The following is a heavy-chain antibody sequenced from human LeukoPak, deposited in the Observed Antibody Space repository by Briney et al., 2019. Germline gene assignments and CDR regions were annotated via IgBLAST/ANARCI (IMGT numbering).Heavy chain of an antibody. Sequence: PSETLSLTCTVSDGSIRSGDYYWSWIRQHPGKGLEWIGYISYSGITYSNPSLKSRVTISVDTSKNQFSLKLSSVTAADTAVYYCARGLGFRVLPRRAEQWLASPLDYWGQGTLVTVSS. CDR2: ISYSGIT. CDR1: DGSIRSGDYY. CDR3: ARGLGFRVLPRRAEQWLASPLDY. V-gene: IGHV4-31*03. J-gene: IGHJ4*02. D-gene: IGHD6-19*01.